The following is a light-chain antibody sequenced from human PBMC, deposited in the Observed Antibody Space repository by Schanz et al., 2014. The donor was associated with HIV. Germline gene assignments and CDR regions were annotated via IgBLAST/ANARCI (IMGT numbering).Light chain of an antibody. CDR1: QRLSSSY. V-gene: IGKV3-20*01. CDR2: ATS. J-gene: IGKJ4*01. CDR3: QYFGNSGGS. Sequence: EIVLTQSPGSLSLSPGGRATLSCGASQRLSSSYLAWYQQKRDQPPRLVIYATSTRAAGIPDRFSGTGSGTDFTLTISRLEPEDFAVYYCQYFGNSGGSFGGGTKVEIQ.